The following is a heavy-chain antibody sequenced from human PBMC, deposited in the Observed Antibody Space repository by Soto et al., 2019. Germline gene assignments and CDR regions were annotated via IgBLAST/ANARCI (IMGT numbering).Heavy chain of an antibody. CDR1: GFTFTSSA. Sequence: SVKVSCKASGFTFTSSAMQWVRQARGQRLEWIGWIVVGSGNTNYAQKFQERVTITRDMSTSTAYMELSSLRSEDTAVYYCAADPYGYCSGGSCYYFYYYMEVWGKETMVTVYS. J-gene: IGHJ6*03. CDR2: IVVGSGNT. V-gene: IGHV1-58*02. CDR3: AADPYGYCSGGSCYYFYYYMEV. D-gene: IGHD2-15*01.